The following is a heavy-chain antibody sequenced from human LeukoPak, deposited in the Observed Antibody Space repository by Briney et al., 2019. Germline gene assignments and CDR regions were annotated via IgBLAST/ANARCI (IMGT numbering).Heavy chain of an antibody. Sequence: SETLSLTCTMSGGSMINYYWGWIRQTPGKGLECLGYNYYSGVTDYNPSLKSRVTISIDTSKSQFSLNLNSVTAADTAVYYCARLGSQLWRYFDCWGQGTLVTVSS. D-gene: IGHD5-18*01. CDR2: NYYSGVT. J-gene: IGHJ4*02. CDR3: ARLGSQLWRYFDC. CDR1: GGSMINYY. V-gene: IGHV4-59*01.